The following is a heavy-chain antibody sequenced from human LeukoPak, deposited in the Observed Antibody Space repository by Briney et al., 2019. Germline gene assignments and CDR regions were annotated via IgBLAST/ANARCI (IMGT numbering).Heavy chain of an antibody. Sequence: SGGSLRLSCAASGFTFSSYVMNWVRQAPGKGLEWISYISRSSSTIYYADSVKGRFTISRDNAKNSLYLQMNSPRAEDTAVYYCASRRIAAAGMGGFDYWGQGTLATVSA. J-gene: IGHJ4*02. CDR3: ASRRIAAAGMGGFDY. CDR1: GFTFSSYV. V-gene: IGHV3-48*01. CDR2: ISRSSSTI. D-gene: IGHD6-13*01.